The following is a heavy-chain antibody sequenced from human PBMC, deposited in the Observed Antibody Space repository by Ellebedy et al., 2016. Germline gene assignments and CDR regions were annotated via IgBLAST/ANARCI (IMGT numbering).Heavy chain of an antibody. CDR3: SNGGDEPDF. CDR2: ISDDGSKK. Sequence: GGSLRLSXVGSGFTVNDYSMHWVRQAPGNGLEWVAVISDDGSKKFYAESLKGRFSISRDDSKRTVYLQMNSLRREDTAVYYCSNGGDEPDFWGQGTLV. CDR1: GFTVNDYS. J-gene: IGHJ4*02. V-gene: IGHV3-30*18.